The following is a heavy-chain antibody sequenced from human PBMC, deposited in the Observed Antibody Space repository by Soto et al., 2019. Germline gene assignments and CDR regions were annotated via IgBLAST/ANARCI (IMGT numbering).Heavy chain of an antibody. Sequence: SDSLSLTCAINGVSFLAYSRPWIRQPPGTGLEWIGEINHSGSTNYNPSLKSRVTILVDTSKNQFSLKLTSVTAADTAVYYCAKNTIFGESYGMDVWGQGTTVS. CDR2: INHSGST. V-gene: IGHV4-34*01. D-gene: IGHD3-3*01. J-gene: IGHJ6*02. CDR1: GVSFLAYS. CDR3: AKNTIFGESYGMDV.